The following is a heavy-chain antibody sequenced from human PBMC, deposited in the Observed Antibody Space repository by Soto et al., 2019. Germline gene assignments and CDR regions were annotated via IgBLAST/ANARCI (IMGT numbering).Heavy chain of an antibody. CDR2: IYYSGTT. CDR1: GGSISSYY. D-gene: IGHD3-3*01. Sequence: SETLSLTCTVSGGSISSYYWTWIRQPPGKGLEWIGYIYYSGTTYYNPSLKSRVSISLDASKNRFSLKLTSVTAADTGVYYCALRFGTAWGQGTTVTVSS. V-gene: IGHV4-59*04. J-gene: IGHJ6*02. CDR3: ALRFGTA.